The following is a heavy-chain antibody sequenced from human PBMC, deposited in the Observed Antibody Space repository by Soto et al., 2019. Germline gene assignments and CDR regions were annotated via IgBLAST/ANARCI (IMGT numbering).Heavy chain of an antibody. CDR1: GGSISSSSYY. CDR2: IYYSGST. V-gene: IGHV4-39*07. Sequence: SETLSLTCTVSGGSISSSSYYWGWIRQPPGKGLEWIGSIYYSGSTYYNPSLKSRVTISVDTSKNHFSLNLNSVTAADTAVYYCARDVGSSHGPGHPHYFDYWGRGTLVTVSS. J-gene: IGHJ4*02. CDR3: ARDVGSSHGPGHPHYFDY. D-gene: IGHD2-2*01.